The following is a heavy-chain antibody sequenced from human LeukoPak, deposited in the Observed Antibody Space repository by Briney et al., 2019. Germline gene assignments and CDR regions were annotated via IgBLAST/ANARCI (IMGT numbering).Heavy chain of an antibody. V-gene: IGHV4-34*01. Sequence: SETLSLTCAVYGGSFSGYYWIWIRQPPGKGLEWIGEINHSGSTNYNPSLKSRVTISVDTSKNQFSLKLSSVTAADTAVYYCATYNVLRYFDWLPRAPDAFDIWGQGTIVTVSS. CDR2: INHSGST. J-gene: IGHJ3*02. D-gene: IGHD3-9*01. CDR1: GGSFSGYY. CDR3: ATYNVLRYFDWLPRAPDAFDI.